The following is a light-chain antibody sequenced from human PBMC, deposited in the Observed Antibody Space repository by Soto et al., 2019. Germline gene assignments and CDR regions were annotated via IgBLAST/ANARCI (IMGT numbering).Light chain of an antibody. CDR3: QPYDSSLSGRV. CDR2: GNS. CDR1: SSNIGAGYD. J-gene: IGLJ2*01. V-gene: IGLV1-40*01. Sequence: QSVLTQPPSVSGAPGQRVTISCTGSSSNIGAGYDVHWYQQLPGTAPKPLIYGNSNRPSGVPDRFSGSKSGTSASLAITLLQDEDDADYYCQPYDSSLSGRVFGGGTKLTVL.